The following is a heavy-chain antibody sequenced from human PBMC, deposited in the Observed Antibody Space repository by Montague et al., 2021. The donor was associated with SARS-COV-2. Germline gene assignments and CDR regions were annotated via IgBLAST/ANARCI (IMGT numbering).Heavy chain of an antibody. CDR1: GGSFSDYY. CDR3: ARVATGWRPGECWYFDF. J-gene: IGHJ2*01. V-gene: IGHV4-34*01. Sequence: SETLSLTCAVYGGSFSDYYWAWIRQPPGKGLEWIGEINYSGHANYNPPPKSRVIMSLDTTRDELSLKVNSVTAADTAMYYCARVATGWRPGECWYFDFWGRGTLVTVSS. CDR2: INYSGHA. D-gene: IGHD1-1*01.